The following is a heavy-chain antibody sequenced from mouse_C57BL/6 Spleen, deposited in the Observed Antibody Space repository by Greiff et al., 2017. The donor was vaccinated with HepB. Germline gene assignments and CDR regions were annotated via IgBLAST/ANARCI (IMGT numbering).Heavy chain of an antibody. CDR2: ISSGSSTI. Sequence: EVQLVESGGGLVKPGGSLKLSCAASGFTFSDYGMHWVRQAPEKGLEWVAYISSGSSTIYYADTVKGRFTISRDNAKNTLFLQMTSLRSEDTAMYYCARPYYYGRGYFDVWGTGTTVTVSS. J-gene: IGHJ1*03. V-gene: IGHV5-17*01. CDR1: GFTFSDYG. D-gene: IGHD1-1*01. CDR3: ARPYYYGRGYFDV.